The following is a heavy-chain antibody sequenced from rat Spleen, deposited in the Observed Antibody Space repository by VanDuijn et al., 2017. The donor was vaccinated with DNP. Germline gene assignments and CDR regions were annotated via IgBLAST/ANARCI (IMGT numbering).Heavy chain of an antibody. CDR1: GFSLTSYS. V-gene: IGHV2-15*01. J-gene: IGHJ2*01. CDR3: ARWHLYLSYFDY. CDR2: IWGGGST. Sequence: QVQLKESGPGLVQPSETLSLTCTVSGFSLTSYSVHWVRQHSGKSLEWIAAIWGGGSTDYNSALKSRLSISRDTSKSQVLLKMSSLQTEDTAMYFCARWHLYLSYFDYWGQGVMVTVSS. D-gene: IGHD1-2*01.